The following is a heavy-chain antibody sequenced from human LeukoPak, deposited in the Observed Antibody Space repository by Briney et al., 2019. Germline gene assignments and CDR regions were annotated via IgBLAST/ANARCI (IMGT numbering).Heavy chain of an antibody. J-gene: IGHJ4*02. CDR2: INHSGST. D-gene: IGHD6-13*01. CDR1: GGSFSGYY. V-gene: IGHV4-34*01. CDR3: ARHGLRQQLVQSFDY. Sequence: KPSETLSLTCAAYGGSFSGYYWSWIRQPPGKGLEWIGEINHSGSTNYNPSLKSRVTISVDTSKNQFSLKLTSVTAADTAVYFCARHGLRQQLVQSFDYWGQGTLVTVSS.